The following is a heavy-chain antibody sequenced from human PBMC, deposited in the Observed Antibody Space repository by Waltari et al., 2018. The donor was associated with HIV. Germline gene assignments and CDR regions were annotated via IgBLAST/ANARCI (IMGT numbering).Heavy chain of an antibody. CDR2: INAGNGNT. D-gene: IGHD3-3*01. CDR1: GYTFTSYA. V-gene: IGHV1-3*01. Sequence: QVQLVQSGAEVKKPGASVKVSCKASGYTFTSYAMHWVRQAPGQRLEWMGWINAGNGNTKYSQKFQGRVTITRDTSASTAYMELSSLRSEDTAVYYCARSYYDFWSGYYKGMDVWGQGTTVTVSS. J-gene: IGHJ6*02. CDR3: ARSYYDFWSGYYKGMDV.